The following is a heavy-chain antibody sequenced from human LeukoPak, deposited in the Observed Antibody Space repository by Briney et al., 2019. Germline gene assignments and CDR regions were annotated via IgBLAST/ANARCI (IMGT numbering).Heavy chain of an antibody. Sequence: SETLSLTCTVSGGSISTYYWSWIRQPPGKGLEWIGYIYYSGPTKYTPSLKSRVTISVDTSKNQFSLKLSSVTAADTAVYYCARVSRGAFDIWGQGTMVTVSS. J-gene: IGHJ3*02. V-gene: IGHV4-59*01. CDR2: IYYSGPT. CDR1: GGSISTYY. D-gene: IGHD2-2*01. CDR3: ARVSRGAFDI.